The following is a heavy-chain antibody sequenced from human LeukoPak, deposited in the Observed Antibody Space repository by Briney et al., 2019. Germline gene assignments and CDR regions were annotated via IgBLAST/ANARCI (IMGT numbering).Heavy chain of an antibody. D-gene: IGHD3-22*01. J-gene: IGHJ6*02. CDR3: ARYESGGLSHDMDV. Sequence: GESLKISCKGSGYSFTSYWMVWVRQVPGTGLEWMGIINPGDSDTRYSPSFQGQVTISADKSISTAYLQWSSLKASDTAMYYCARYESGGLSHDMDVWGQGTTVTVSS. V-gene: IGHV5-51*01. CDR1: GYSFTSYW. CDR2: INPGDSDT.